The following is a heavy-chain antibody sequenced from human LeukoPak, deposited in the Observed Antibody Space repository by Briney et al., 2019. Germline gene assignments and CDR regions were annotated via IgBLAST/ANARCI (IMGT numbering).Heavy chain of an antibody. CDR2: INRGGST. V-gene: IGHV4-34*01. J-gene: IGHJ5*02. D-gene: IGHD6-13*01. CDR3: ASPGGRRATGYSSSWDNWFDP. CDR1: GGSFSGYY. Sequence: SETLSLTCAVYGGSFSGYYWSWIRQPPGKGLEWIGEINRGGSTNYNPSLKSRVTISVDTSKNQFSLQLSSVTAADTAVYYCASPGGRRATGYSSSWDNWFDPWGQGTLVTVSS.